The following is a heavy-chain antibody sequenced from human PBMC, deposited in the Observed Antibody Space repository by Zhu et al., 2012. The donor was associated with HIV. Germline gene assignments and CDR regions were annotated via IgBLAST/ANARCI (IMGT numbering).Heavy chain of an antibody. Sequence: QVQLQESGPGLVKPSETLSLTCSVSGASISSSSYYWGWIRQPPGKGLEWIGTIYYSGSTYYKPSRESRVTISVDTSKNQFSLKLSSVTAADTAVYYCARRLSRPRGYYFDYWGQGNPGHRL. CDR2: IYYSGST. D-gene: IGHD4/OR15-4a*01. CDR1: GASISSSSYY. CDR3: ARRLSRPRGYYFDY. J-gene: IGHJ4*02. V-gene: IGHV4-39*07.